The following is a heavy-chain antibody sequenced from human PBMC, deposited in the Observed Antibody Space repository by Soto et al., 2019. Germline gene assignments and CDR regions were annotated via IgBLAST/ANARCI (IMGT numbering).Heavy chain of an antibody. Sequence: QVPLVESGGGVVQPGRSLRLSCAASGFTFSSYGMHWVRQAPGKGLEWVALISYDGSDKYYADSVKGRFTISRDNSKNTLYLQMNSLRVEDTAVYYCGAGQYFSDYWGQGTLATVSS. V-gene: IGHV3-30*03. CDR2: ISYDGSDK. D-gene: IGHD6-13*01. J-gene: IGHJ4*02. CDR1: GFTFSSYG. CDR3: GAGQYFSDY.